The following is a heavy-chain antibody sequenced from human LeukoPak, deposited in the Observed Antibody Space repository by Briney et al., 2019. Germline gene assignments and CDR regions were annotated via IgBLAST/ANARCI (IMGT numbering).Heavy chain of an antibody. CDR1: GYTXTGYY. D-gene: IGHD3-3*01. J-gene: IGHJ4*02. V-gene: IGHV1-2*02. CDR2: MNPNSGGT. Sequence: ASVKVSCKASGYTXTGYYMHWVRQAPGQGLEWMGWMNPNSGGTNYAQKFQGRVTMTRDTSISTAYMELSRLRSDDTAVYYRARGGGYDFWSGYSNYFDYWGQGTLVTVSS. CDR3: ARGGGYDFWSGYSNYFDY.